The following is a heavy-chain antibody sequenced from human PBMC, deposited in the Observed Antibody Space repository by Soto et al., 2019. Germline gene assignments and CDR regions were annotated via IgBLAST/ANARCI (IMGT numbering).Heavy chain of an antibody. Sequence: QVQLVQSGAEVKKPGASVKVSCKASGYTFTSYGISWVRQAPGQGLEWMGWISAYNGNTNYAQKLQGRVTMTTDTSTSTADMERRSLGSGDTAVYYCASSTMVRGVIITWDFWGQGTLVTVSS. CDR2: ISAYNGNT. V-gene: IGHV1-18*01. CDR1: GYTFTSYG. J-gene: IGHJ4*02. D-gene: IGHD3-10*01. CDR3: ASSTMVRGVIITWDF.